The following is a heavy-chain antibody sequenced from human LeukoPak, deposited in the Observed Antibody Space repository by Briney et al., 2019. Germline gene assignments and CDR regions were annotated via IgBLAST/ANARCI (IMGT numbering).Heavy chain of an antibody. CDR1: GGSISSSSYY. J-gene: IGHJ5*02. CDR2: IYYSGST. V-gene: IGHV4-39*07. D-gene: IGHD2-2*01. Sequence: SETLSLTCTVSGGSISSSSYYWGWIRQPPGKGLEWIGSIYYSGSTYYNPSLKSRVTMSVDTSKNQFSLKLSSVTAADTAVYYCARRANWVGYCSSTSCREFDPWGQGTLVTVSS. CDR3: ARRANWVGYCSSTSCREFDP.